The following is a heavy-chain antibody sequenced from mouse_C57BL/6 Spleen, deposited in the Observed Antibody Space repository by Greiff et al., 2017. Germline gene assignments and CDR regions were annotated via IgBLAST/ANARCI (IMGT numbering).Heavy chain of an antibody. D-gene: IGHD1-1*01. CDR2: IWWDDDK. CDR1: GFSLSTFGMG. V-gene: IGHV8-8*01. J-gene: IGHJ4*01. Sequence: QVTLKVSGPGILQPSQTLSLTCSFSGFSLSTFGMGVGWIRQPSGKGLEWLAHIWWDDDKYYNPALKRRRTISKDTSKNQVFLKIANVDTADTVTYDCARIEGYYGSSHPLYAMDYWGQGTSVTVSS. CDR3: ARIEGYYGSSHPLYAMDY.